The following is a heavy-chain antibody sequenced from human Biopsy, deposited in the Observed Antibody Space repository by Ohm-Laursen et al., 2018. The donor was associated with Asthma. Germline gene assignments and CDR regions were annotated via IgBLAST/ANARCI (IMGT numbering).Heavy chain of an antibody. J-gene: IGHJ4*02. CDR3: ARGDSSNWSHYYFDY. Sequence: SLRLSCAASGFTFSSYGMHWVRQAPGKGLEWVACISYDGSNKYYADSVKGRSTISRDNSKNTLYLQMHSLGAEDTAVYYCARGDSSNWSHYYFDYWGQGTLVTVSS. CDR2: ISYDGSNK. CDR1: GFTFSSYG. V-gene: IGHV3-30*03. D-gene: IGHD3-22*01.